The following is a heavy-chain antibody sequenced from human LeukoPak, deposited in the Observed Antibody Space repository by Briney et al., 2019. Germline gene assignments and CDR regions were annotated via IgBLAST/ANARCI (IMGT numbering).Heavy chain of an antibody. CDR1: GGSITSGGSF. CDR2: IYNSGGA. J-gene: IGHJ6*03. CDR3: ARGHHYYYYIDV. Sequence: SQTLSLTCTVSGGSITSGGSFWIWIRQHPGKGLEWIGYIYNSGGAYYNPSLGSRLSISVDTSKNQFSLRLTSVTAADTAVYFCARGHHYYYYIDVWGNGTTVTVSS. V-gene: IGHV4-31*03.